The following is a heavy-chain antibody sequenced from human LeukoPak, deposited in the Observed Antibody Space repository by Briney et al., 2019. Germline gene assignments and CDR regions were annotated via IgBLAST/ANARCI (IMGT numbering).Heavy chain of an antibody. CDR1: GYTFTSYD. CDR2: INPSGGST. D-gene: IGHD4-23*01. Sequence: ASVKVSCKASGYTFTSYDINWVRQAPGQGLEWMGIINPSGGSTIYAEKFQGRIIMTRDMSTTTDYMELSSLKSDDTAVYYCARDNSIHERGWWFDPWGQGTLVTVSS. CDR3: ARDNSIHERGWWFDP. J-gene: IGHJ5*02. V-gene: IGHV1-46*01.